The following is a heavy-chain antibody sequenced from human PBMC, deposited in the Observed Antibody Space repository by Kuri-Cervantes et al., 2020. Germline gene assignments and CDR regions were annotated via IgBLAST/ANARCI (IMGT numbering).Heavy chain of an antibody. CDR3: AKLQYSSFLYDY. CDR1: GFTFSSYA. Sequence: LSLTCAASGFTFSSYAMSWVRQAPGKGLEWVSAISGSGGSTYYADSVKGRFTISRDNSKNTLYLQMISLRAEDTAVYYCAKLQYSSFLYDYWGQGTLVTVSS. V-gene: IGHV3-23*01. CDR2: ISGSGGST. D-gene: IGHD6-6*01. J-gene: IGHJ4*02.